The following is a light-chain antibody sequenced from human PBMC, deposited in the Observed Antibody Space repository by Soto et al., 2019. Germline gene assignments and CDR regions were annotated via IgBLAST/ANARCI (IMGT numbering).Light chain of an antibody. CDR1: QSVKSNY. V-gene: IGKV3-20*01. J-gene: IGKJ3*01. CDR2: GAS. CDR3: QQYGSSAFT. Sequence: VLTQSPGTLSLSPGERATLSCRASQSVKSNYLAWYQQKPGQAPRLLIYGASTRATGIPDRFSGSGSGTDFTLTISRLEPEDFAVYYCQQYGSSAFTFGPGTKVDIK.